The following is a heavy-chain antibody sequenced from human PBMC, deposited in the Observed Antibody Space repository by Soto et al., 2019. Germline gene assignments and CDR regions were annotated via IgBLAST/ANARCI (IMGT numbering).Heavy chain of an antibody. D-gene: IGHD6-13*01. CDR3: AKDVRGQHLLPDSMDV. CDR1: GFTFSTYA. Sequence: HPGGSLRLSCEASGFTFSTYAMSWVRQAPGKGLEWVSAISGNGGSTYYADSVKGRFTISRDSSKNTLYLQMNSLRAEDTAVYYCAKDVRGQHLLPDSMDVWGQGTTVTVSS. CDR2: ISGNGGST. V-gene: IGHV3-23*01. J-gene: IGHJ6*02.